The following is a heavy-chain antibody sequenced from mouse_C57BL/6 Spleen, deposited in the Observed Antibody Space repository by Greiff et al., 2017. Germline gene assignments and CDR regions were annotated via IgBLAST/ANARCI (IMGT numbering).Heavy chain of an antibody. J-gene: IGHJ4*01. D-gene: IGHD1-1*01. V-gene: IGHV1-7*01. CDR2: INPSSGYT. CDR1: GYTFTSYW. Sequence: VQLVESGAELAKPGASVKLSCKASGYTFTSYWMHWVKQRPGQGLEWIGYINPSSGYTKYNQKFKDKATLTADKSSSTAYMQLSSLTYEDSAVYYCARTSTVVADAMDYWGQGTSVTVSS. CDR3: ARTSTVVADAMDY.